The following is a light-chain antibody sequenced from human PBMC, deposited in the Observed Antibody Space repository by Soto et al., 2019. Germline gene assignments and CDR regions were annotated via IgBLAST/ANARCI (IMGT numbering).Light chain of an antibody. Sequence: DIQMTQSPSTLSASVGDIVTITCRASQSISSWLAWYQQKPGKAPKLLIYKASSLESGVPSRFSGSGSGTEFTLTISSLQPDDFATYYCQQYKSYWTLGQGTKVEIK. CDR2: KAS. V-gene: IGKV1-5*03. J-gene: IGKJ1*01. CDR1: QSISSW. CDR3: QQYKSYWT.